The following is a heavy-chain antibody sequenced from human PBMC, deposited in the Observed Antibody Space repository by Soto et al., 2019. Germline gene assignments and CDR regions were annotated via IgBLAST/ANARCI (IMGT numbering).Heavy chain of an antibody. V-gene: IGHV2-5*02. D-gene: IGHD2-15*01. CDR1: GFSLNTGGVG. J-gene: IGHJ5*02. Sequence: QITLKESGPTLVKPTQTLTLTCTFSGFSLNTGGVGVGWIRQPPGKALEWLGNIYWDDEKRYSPFLRNRVTITKHTSKIPVVLSMTNMDPVDTATYYCAHSRSRGWLGPWGQGTLVTVSS. CDR2: IYWDDEK. CDR3: AHSRSRGWLGP.